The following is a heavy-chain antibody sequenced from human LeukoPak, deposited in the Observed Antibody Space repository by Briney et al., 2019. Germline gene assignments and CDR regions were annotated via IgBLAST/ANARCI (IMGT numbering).Heavy chain of an antibody. V-gene: IGHV4-59*01. D-gene: IGHD5-18*01. J-gene: IGHJ4*02. Sequence: SETLSLTCTVSGASISTYYWSWIRQPPGKGLEWIGYVYYSGSTNYNPSLKSRVTISVDTSKNQFSLKLSSVTAADTAVYYCARGKDTGMDWGQGTLVTVSS. CDR3: ARGKDTGMD. CDR1: GASISTYY. CDR2: VYYSGST.